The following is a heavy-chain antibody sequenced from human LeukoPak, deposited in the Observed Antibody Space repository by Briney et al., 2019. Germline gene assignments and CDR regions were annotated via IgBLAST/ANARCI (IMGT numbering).Heavy chain of an antibody. V-gene: IGHV5-51*01. D-gene: IGHD3-10*01. CDR1: GSRFTSYW. J-gene: IGHJ6*02. CDR3: ARLMTLVRGGLRRLPLSCGMDV. CDR2: IYPGDSDT. Sequence: AGESLKSSCKGSGSRFTSYWIGWVRQMPGKGLEWMWIIYPGDSDTRYSPSFQGQVTISAGNSISTAYLQWSSLKASNTAMYYCARLMTLVRGGLRRLPLSCGMDVWGQGTTVTVS.